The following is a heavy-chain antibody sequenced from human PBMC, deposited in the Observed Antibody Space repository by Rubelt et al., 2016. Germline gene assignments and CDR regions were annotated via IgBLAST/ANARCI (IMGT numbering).Heavy chain of an antibody. V-gene: IGHV4-34*11. CDR3: ARVRGFWSGYYMYYFDY. CDR2: IYYSGST. Sequence: QVQLQQWGAGLLKPSETLSLTCAVYGGSFSGYYWSWIRQPPGKGLEWIGYIYYSGSTNYNPSLKSRVTISVDTSKNQFSLKLSSVTAADTAVYYCARVRGFWSGYYMYYFDYWGQGTLVTVSS. D-gene: IGHD3-3*01. CDR1: GGSFSGYY. J-gene: IGHJ4*02.